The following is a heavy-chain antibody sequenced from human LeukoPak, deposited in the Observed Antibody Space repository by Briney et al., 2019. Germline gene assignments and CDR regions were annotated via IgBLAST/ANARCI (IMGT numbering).Heavy chain of an antibody. D-gene: IGHD3-22*01. Sequence: GGSLRLSCTTSGFTFGDYAMSWVRQAPGKGLEWVSFIRRKAHGGTTEYAASVKGGFSSSRDDSKSIAYLQMNSLKTEDTAVYFCTRVTYYYDNSGYFHFDSWGQGSLVTVSS. CDR3: TRVTYYYDNSGYFHFDS. V-gene: IGHV3-49*04. CDR2: IRRKAHGGTT. J-gene: IGHJ4*02. CDR1: GFTFGDYA.